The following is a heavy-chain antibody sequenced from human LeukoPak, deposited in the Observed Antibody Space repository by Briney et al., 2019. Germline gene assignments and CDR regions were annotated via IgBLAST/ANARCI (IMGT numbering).Heavy chain of an antibody. CDR2: IRYDGSNK. J-gene: IGHJ4*02. Sequence: GGSLRLSCAASGFTFNNYGMHWVRQAPGKGLEWVAFIRYDGSNKYYADPVKGRFTISRDNSRNTLYLQMNSLRAEDTAVYYCAKGGYSYDSSGHNYFDYWGQGTLVTVSS. D-gene: IGHD3-22*01. V-gene: IGHV3-30*02. CDR1: GFTFNNYG. CDR3: AKGGYSYDSSGHNYFDY.